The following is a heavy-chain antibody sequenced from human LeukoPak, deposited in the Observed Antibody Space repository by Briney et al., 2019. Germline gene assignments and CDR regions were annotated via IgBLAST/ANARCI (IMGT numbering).Heavy chain of an antibody. D-gene: IGHD2-15*01. CDR1: GFTFFSYG. V-gene: IGHV3-30*18. CDR2: VSYDATNK. J-gene: IGHJ4*02. Sequence: GGSLRLSCAASGFTFFSYGMHWFRQAPGKGLEWVAVVSYDATNKYYADSVKGRFTIPRDHSKNTLYLQMNSLRTEDTAVYYCAKDRFVCGGSCYSPFDHWGQGTLVTVSS. CDR3: AKDRFVCGGSCYSPFDH.